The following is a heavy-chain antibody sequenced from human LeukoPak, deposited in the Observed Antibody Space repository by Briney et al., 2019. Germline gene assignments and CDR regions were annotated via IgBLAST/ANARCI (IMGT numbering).Heavy chain of an antibody. D-gene: IGHD1-26*01. CDR3: AKLGDRRT. Sequence: SQTLSLTCAISGDSFSSNSAAWSWLRQSPSRGLEWLGRTYYRSKWYNDYAVSVKSRIIIKPDTSKNQFSLQLNSVTPEDTAVYYCAKLGDRRTWGQGTLVTVSS. CDR1: GDSFSSNSAA. V-gene: IGHV6-1*01. CDR2: TYYRSKWYN. J-gene: IGHJ5*02.